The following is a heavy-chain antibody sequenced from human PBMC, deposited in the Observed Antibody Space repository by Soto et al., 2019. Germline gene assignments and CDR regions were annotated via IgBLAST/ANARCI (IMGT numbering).Heavy chain of an antibody. CDR1: GFTFSGSA. J-gene: IGHJ5*02. Sequence: GGSLRLSCAASGFTFSGSAMHWVRQASGKGLEWVGRIRSKANSYATAYAASVKGRITISRDDSKNTAYLQMNSLKTEDTAVYYCTRPLLYCSSTSCYNDWFDPWGQGTLVTVSS. V-gene: IGHV3-73*01. CDR2: IRSKANSYAT. D-gene: IGHD2-2*02. CDR3: TRPLLYCSSTSCYNDWFDP.